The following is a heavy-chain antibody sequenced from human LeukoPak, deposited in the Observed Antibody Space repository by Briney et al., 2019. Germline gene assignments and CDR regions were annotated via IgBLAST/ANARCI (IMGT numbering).Heavy chain of an antibody. CDR2: INSDGSST. D-gene: IGHD3-16*01. Sequence: PGGSLRLSCAASGFIFSNYCMLWVRQAPGKGVVWVSRINSDGSSTSYADSVKGRFTISRDNAKNTLYLQMNSLRAEDTAVYYCARVRGGYYSDYWGQGTLVTVS. V-gene: IGHV3-74*01. J-gene: IGHJ4*02. CDR3: ARVRGGYYSDY. CDR1: GFIFSNYC.